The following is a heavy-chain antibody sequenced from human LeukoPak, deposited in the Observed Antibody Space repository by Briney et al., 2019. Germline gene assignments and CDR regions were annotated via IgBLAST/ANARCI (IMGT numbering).Heavy chain of an antibody. CDR2: INPNSGGT. CDR3: ARGIAAAGTSGY. Sequence: ASVKVSCMASGYTFTGYYMHWVRQAPGQGLEWMGWINPNSGGTNYAQKFQGRVTMTRDTSISTAYMELSRLRSDDTAVYYCARGIAAAGTSGYWGQGTLVTVSS. D-gene: IGHD6-13*01. J-gene: IGHJ4*02. CDR1: GYTFTGYY. V-gene: IGHV1-2*02.